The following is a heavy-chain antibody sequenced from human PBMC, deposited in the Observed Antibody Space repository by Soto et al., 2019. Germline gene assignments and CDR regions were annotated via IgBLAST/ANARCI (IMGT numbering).Heavy chain of an antibody. CDR2: IYYSGST. CDR3: ARDGRGYYFDY. CDR1: GGSISSGGYY. J-gene: IGHJ4*02. V-gene: IGHV4-31*03. D-gene: IGHD3-10*01. Sequence: SETLSLTCTVSGGSISSGGYYWSWIRQHPGKGLEWIGYIYYSGSTYYNPSLKSRVTISVDTSKNQFSLKLSSVTAADTAVYYCARDGRGYYFDYWGQGTLVTVSS.